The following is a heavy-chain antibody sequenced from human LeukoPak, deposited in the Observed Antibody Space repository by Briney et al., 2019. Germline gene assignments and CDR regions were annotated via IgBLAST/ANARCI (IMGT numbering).Heavy chain of an antibody. CDR1: GYTFANYG. J-gene: IGHJ4*02. CDR2: INGGNGYT. Sequence: GASVKVSCKASGYTFANYGVHWVRHAPGQRLEWMGWINGGNGYTKYSQKFQGRVTITGDTSASTAYMVLSSLRSEDTAMYYCARYINGAFDYWGQGTLVTVSS. D-gene: IGHD2-8*01. CDR3: ARYINGAFDY. V-gene: IGHV1-3*01.